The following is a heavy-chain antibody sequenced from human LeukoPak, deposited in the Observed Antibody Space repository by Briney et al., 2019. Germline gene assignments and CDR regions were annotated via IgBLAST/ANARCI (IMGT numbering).Heavy chain of an antibody. Sequence: PGGSLRLSCAASGFTSTSYSMNWVRQAPGKGLEWVSSISSSSNYIYYADSVKGRFTISRDNAKNLLYLQMNSLRAEDTAVYYCASDRAVSLYYFDFWGQGTLVTVSS. CDR2: ISSSSNYI. CDR1: GFTSTSYS. J-gene: IGHJ4*02. CDR3: ASDRAVSLYYFDF. D-gene: IGHD1-26*01. V-gene: IGHV3-21*06.